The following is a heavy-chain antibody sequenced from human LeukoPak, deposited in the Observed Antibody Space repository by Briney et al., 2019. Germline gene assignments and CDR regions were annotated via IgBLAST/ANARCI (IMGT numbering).Heavy chain of an antibody. V-gene: IGHV1-8*03. CDR2: MNPNNSNT. J-gene: IGHJ5*02. D-gene: IGHD3-10*01. CDR3: ARAQLLWFGEPPEGWFDP. Sequence: ASVKVSCKASGYTFTGYDINWVRQAAGQGLEWMGWMNPNNSNTGYAQKFQGRVTITRDTSINTTYMELSSLISDDTAVYYCARAQLLWFGEPPEGWFDPWGQGTLVTVSS. CDR1: GYTFTGYD.